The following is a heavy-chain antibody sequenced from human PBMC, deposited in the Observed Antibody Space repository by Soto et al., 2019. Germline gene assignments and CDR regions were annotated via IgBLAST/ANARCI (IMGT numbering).Heavy chain of an antibody. CDR1: GLTVSSNY. CDR3: ARDHTANGAFDI. V-gene: IGHV3-53*01. Sequence: GGSLRLSCAASGLTVSSNYMIWVRRAPGKGLEWVSAIYSGGGTYFADSVRGRFTISRDNSKNTLYLQMDSLRAEDTAFYYCARDHTANGAFDIWGQGTMVTVSS. CDR2: IYSGGGT. D-gene: IGHD2-21*02. J-gene: IGHJ3*02.